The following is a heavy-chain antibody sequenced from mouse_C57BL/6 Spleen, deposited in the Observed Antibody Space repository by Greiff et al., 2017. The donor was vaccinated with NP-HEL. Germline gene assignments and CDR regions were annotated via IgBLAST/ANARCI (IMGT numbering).Heavy chain of an antibody. Sequence: QVQLQQSGAELVKPGASVKLSCKASGYTFTSYWMHWVKQRPGQGLEWIGMIHPNSGSTNYNEKFKSKATLTVDKSSSTAYMQLSSLTSEDSAVYYCARKRDYDVPFDYWGQGTTLTVSS. CDR3: ARKRDYDVPFDY. CDR1: GYTFTSYW. D-gene: IGHD2-4*01. J-gene: IGHJ2*01. V-gene: IGHV1-64*01. CDR2: IHPNSGST.